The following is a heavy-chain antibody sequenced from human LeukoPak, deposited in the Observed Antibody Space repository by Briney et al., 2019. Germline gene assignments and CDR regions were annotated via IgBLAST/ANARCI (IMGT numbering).Heavy chain of an antibody. D-gene: IGHD3/OR15-3a*01. V-gene: IGHV5-51*01. CDR3: ARHEGSDLGLDAFDI. CDR2: IYPGDSDT. CDR1: GYSFTSYW. J-gene: IGHJ3*02. Sequence: PGESLKISCKGSGYSFTSYWIGWVRQMPGKGLGWMGIIYPGDSDTRYSPSFQGQVTISADKSISTAYLQWSSLKASDTAMYYCARHEGSDLGLDAFDIWGQGTMVTVSS.